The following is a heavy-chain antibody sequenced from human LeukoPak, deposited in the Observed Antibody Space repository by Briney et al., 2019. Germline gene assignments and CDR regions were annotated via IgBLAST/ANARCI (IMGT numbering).Heavy chain of an antibody. Sequence: SETLSLTCTVSGGSISSYYWSWIRQPPGKGLEWIGYIYYSGSTNYNPSLQSRVTISVDTSKNQFSLKLSSVTAADTALYFCARGRWSANDPDTSNYLGGFYYLDVWGNGTTVIVSS. V-gene: IGHV4-59*01. CDR1: GGSISSYY. J-gene: IGHJ6*04. CDR2: IYYSGST. CDR3: ARGRWSANDPDTSNYLGGFYYLDV. D-gene: IGHD3-22*01.